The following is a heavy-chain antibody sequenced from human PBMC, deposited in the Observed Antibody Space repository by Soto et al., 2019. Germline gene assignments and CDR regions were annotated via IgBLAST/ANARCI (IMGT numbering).Heavy chain of an antibody. V-gene: IGHV3-74*01. CDR2: VDGDGTGT. J-gene: IGHJ4*02. CDR3: GTVFEY. CDR1: GFIFSNYW. Sequence: GGSLRLSCAASGFIFSNYWMHWVRQVPGKGLVWVSRVDGDGTGTSYADSVKGRFTISRDNAKNTVYLQMNSLRAEDTAVYYCGTVFEYWGQGAQVTVSS.